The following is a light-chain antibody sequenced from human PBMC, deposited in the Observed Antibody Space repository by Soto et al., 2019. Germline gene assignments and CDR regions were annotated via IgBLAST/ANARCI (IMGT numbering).Light chain of an antibody. CDR3: QQYGGSPRVT. J-gene: IGKJ4*01. V-gene: IGKV3-20*01. Sequence: EIVLTQSPGTLSLSPGERATLSCRASQSVSSNYLAWYQQKPGQAPRLLIYGASSRATGIPDRFSGSGSGTDLTINISRLEPEDFAVYYCQQYGGSPRVTFGGGTKVEIK. CDR1: QSVSSNY. CDR2: GAS.